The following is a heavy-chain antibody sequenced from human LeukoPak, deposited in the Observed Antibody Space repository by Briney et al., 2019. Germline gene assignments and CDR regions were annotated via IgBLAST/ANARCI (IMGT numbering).Heavy chain of an antibody. V-gene: IGHV4-39*01. CDR2: MYYSGST. D-gene: IGHD4-17*01. J-gene: IGHJ4*01. Sequence: PSETLSLTCTVSGGSISISSYCWGWIRQPPGKGLEWIGSMYYSGSTYYNLSLKSRVTISVDTSKNQFSLRLSSVTAADTAVYYCARHERDYGYFDYWGHGTLVTVSS. CDR3: ARHERDYGYFDY. CDR1: GGSISISSYC.